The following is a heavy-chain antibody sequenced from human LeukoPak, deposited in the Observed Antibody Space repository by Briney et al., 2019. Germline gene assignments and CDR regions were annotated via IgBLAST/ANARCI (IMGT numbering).Heavy chain of an antibody. D-gene: IGHD3-16*01. J-gene: IGHJ4*02. CDR1: GFTFSSYA. Sequence: PGGSLRLSCAASGFTFSSYAMHWVRQAPGKGLEWVSFISSGSSTIYDADSVKGRFTISRDNAKNSLSLQMNSLRAEDTAVYYCARVGDYVWGSGSYFDYWGQGTLVTVSS. CDR3: ARVGDYVWGSGSYFDY. CDR2: ISSGSSTI. V-gene: IGHV3-48*01.